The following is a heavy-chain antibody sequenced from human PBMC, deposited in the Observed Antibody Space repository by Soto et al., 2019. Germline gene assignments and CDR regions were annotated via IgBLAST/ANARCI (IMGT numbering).Heavy chain of an antibody. J-gene: IGHJ3*02. D-gene: IGHD3-22*01. V-gene: IGHV4-34*01. Sequence: QVQLQQWGAGLLKPSETLSLTCAVYGGSFSGYYCSWIRQPPGKGLAWIGEINHSGSTNYNPSLKRRVTISVDTSKNQFSLKLSSVTAADTAVYYCARPYYYDSSALDAFDIWGQGTMVTVSS. CDR1: GGSFSGYY. CDR2: INHSGST. CDR3: ARPYYYDSSALDAFDI.